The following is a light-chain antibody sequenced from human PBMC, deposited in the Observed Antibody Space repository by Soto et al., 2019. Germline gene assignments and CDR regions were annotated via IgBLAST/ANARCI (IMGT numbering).Light chain of an antibody. Sequence: QSVLTQPPSVSAAPGQKVTISCSGSSSNIGNNYVSWYQQLPGTAPKLLIYDNNKRPLGIPDRFSGSKSGTSATLGITGLQTGDEADYYCGTWDSSLSAVYVFGTGTKLTVL. J-gene: IGLJ1*01. CDR1: SSNIGNNY. CDR3: GTWDSSLSAVYV. CDR2: DNN. V-gene: IGLV1-51*01.